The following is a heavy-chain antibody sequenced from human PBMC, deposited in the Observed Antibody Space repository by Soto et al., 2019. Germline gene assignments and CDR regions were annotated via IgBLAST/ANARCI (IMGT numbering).Heavy chain of an antibody. CDR1: GGSFSGYY. CDR3: ARGWGRIFDY. D-gene: IGHD7-27*01. V-gene: IGHV4-34*01. J-gene: IGHJ4*02. Sequence: QVQLQQWGAGLLKPSETLSLTCAVYGGSFSGYYWSWIRQPPGKGLEWIGEINHSGSTNYNPSLKSRATISVATSKNQFSLKLRSVTAADTAVYYCARGWGRIFDYWGQGTLVTVSS. CDR2: INHSGST.